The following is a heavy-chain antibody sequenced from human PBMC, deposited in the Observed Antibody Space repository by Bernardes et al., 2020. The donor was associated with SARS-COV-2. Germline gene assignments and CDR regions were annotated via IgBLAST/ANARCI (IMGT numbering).Heavy chain of an antibody. CDR1: GFTFSSYA. CDR3: AKAGGYCSSTSCYAEDDYYYYGMDV. V-gene: IGHV3-23*01. CDR2: ISGSGGST. J-gene: IGHJ6*02. D-gene: IGHD2-2*01. Sequence: GGSLRLSCAASGFTFSSYAMSWVRQAPGKGLEWVSAISGSGGSTYYADSVKGRFTISRDNSKNTLYLQMNSLRAEDTAVYYCAKAGGYCSSTSCYAEDDYYYYGMDVWGQGTTVTVSS.